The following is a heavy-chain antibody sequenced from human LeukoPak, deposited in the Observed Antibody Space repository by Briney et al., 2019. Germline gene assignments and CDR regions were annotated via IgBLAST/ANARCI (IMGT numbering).Heavy chain of an antibody. V-gene: IGHV3-48*02. CDR1: GITFSSYN. D-gene: IGHD2/OR15-2a*01. CDR3: ARVLLLG. CDR2: ISSSSSTI. Sequence: PGGPLRLSRAASGITFSSYNMNWVRQAPGKGLEWASDISSSSSTIYYADSVKGRFTISRDNAKNSLYLQMNSLRDEDTAVYYCARVLLLGWGQGTLVTASS. J-gene: IGHJ4*02.